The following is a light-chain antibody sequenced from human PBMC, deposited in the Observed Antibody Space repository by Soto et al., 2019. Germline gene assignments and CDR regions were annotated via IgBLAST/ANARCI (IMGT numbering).Light chain of an antibody. CDR2: GAS. CDR1: QTVSSNY. J-gene: IGKJ5*01. Sequence: EIILTQSPDTLSLSPGESATLSCSASQTVSSNYLAWCQQRPGQAPRLLIYGASTRAAGIPDRFSGSGSGTDFTLTITRLEPEDSAVYFCQQYTGPPTTFGQGTRLEIK. V-gene: IGKV3-20*01. CDR3: QQYTGPPTT.